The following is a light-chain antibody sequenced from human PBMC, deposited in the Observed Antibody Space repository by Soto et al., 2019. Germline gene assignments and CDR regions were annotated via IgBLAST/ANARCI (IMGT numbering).Light chain of an antibody. V-gene: IGKV3-15*01. J-gene: IGKJ2*01. CDR1: QSVTGN. CDR2: DTS. Sequence: EIVMTQSPATLSVSPGDRATLSCRASQSVTGNLAWYQQKPGQSPRLLIYDTSTRATGVPARFSGSGSGTDYALTINGLKSEDFAVYYCQYFNKWPPMYTFGQGTKLEI. CDR3: QYFNKWPPMYT.